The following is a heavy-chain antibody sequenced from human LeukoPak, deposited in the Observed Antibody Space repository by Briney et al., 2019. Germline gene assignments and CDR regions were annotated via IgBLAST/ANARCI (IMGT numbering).Heavy chain of an antibody. J-gene: IGHJ4*02. CDR2: IYYSGST. V-gene: IGHV4-59*11. CDR1: GGSISSHY. Sequence: SETLSLTCTVSGGSISSHYWSWIRQPPGKGLEWIGYIYYSGSTNYNPSLKSRVTISVDTSKNQFSLKLSSVTAADTAVYYCARGWKWELIYFDYWGQGTLVTVSS. D-gene: IGHD1-26*01. CDR3: ARGWKWELIYFDY.